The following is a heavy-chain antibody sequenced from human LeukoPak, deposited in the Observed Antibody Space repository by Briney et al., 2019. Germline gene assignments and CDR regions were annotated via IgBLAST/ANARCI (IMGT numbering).Heavy chain of an antibody. CDR1: GYSFTSYW. J-gene: IGHJ6*04. D-gene: IGHD3-10*01. CDR2: IYPGDSDT. CDR3: ARQYYYGSAGGYYYGMDV. Sequence: GESLKISCKGSGYSFTSYWIGWVRQMPGKGLEWMGIIYPGDSDTRYSPSFQGQVTILADKSISTAYLQWSSLKASDTAMYYCARQYYYGSAGGYYYGMDVWGKGTTVTVSS. V-gene: IGHV5-51*01.